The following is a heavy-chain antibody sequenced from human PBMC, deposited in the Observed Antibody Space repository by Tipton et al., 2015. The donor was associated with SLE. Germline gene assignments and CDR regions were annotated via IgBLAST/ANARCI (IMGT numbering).Heavy chain of an antibody. D-gene: IGHD3-16*01. Sequence: LRLSCAVYGGSFSGYYWSWIRQPPGKGLEWIGEINHSGSTNYNPSLKSRVTISVDTSKNQFSLKLSSVTAADTAVYYCATGGLRNWFDPWGQGTLVTVSS. CDR2: INHSGST. V-gene: IGHV4-34*01. J-gene: IGHJ5*02. CDR3: ATGGLRNWFDP. CDR1: GGSFSGYY.